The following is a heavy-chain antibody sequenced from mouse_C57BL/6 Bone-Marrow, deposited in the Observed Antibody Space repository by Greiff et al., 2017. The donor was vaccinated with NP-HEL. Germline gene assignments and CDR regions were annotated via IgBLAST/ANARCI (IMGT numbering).Heavy chain of an antibody. V-gene: IGHV1-39*01. CDR1: GYSFTDYN. D-gene: IGHD1-1*01. Sequence: VQLKQSGPELVKPGASVKISCTASGYSFTDYNMNWVKQSNGKSLEWIGVINPNYGTTSYNQKFKGKATLTVDQSSSTAYMQLNSLTSEDSAVYYCAGFITTVVATEDWYFDVWGTGTTVTVAS. CDR3: AGFITTVVATEDWYFDV. J-gene: IGHJ1*03. CDR2: INPNYGTT.